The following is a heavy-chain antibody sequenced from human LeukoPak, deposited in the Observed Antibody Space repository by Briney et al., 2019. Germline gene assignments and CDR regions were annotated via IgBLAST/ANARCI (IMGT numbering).Heavy chain of an antibody. CDR1: GGTFSSYA. D-gene: IGHD6-6*01. V-gene: IGHV1-69*06. CDR2: IIPIFGTA. J-gene: IGHJ4*02. CDR3: ASALSIAARPFDY. Sequence: GASVKVSCKASGGTFSSYAISWVRQAPGQGLEWMGGIIPIFGTANYAQKFQGRVTITADKSTSTAYMELSSLRSEDTAVYYCASALSIAARPFDYWGQGTLVTVSS.